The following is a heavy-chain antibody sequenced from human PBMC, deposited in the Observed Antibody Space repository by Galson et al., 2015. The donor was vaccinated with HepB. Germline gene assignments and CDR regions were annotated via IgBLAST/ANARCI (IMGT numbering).Heavy chain of an antibody. V-gene: IGHV1-18*04. CDR2: ISAYNGNT. J-gene: IGHJ4*02. CDR1: GYTFTSYG. D-gene: IGHD2-2*01. Sequence: SVKVSCKASGYTFTSYGISWVRQAPGQGLEWMGWISAYNGNTNYAQKLQGRVTMTTDTSTGTAYMELRSLRSDDTAVYYCARIGTGCSSTSCHWGFDYWGQGTLVTVSS. CDR3: ARIGTGCSSTSCHWGFDY.